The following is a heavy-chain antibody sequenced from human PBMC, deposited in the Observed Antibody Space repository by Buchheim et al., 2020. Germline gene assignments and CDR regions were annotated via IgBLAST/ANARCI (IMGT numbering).Heavy chain of an antibody. V-gene: IGHV3-7*01. J-gene: IGHJ4*02. CDR2: IKQDGSEK. Sequence: EVQLVESGGGLVQPGGSLRLSCAASGFTFSSFWMSWVRQAPGKGLEWVANIKQDGSEKYYVDSVKGRFTISSDNSKTSLYLQMNSLRAEDAAVYYCARDNPSRHIVLNWGQGTL. D-gene: IGHD2-21*01. CDR3: ARDNPSRHIVLN. CDR1: GFTFSSFW.